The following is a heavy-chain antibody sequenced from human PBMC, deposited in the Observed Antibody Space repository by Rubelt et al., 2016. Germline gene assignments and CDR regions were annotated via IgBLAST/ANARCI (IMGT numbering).Heavy chain of an antibody. CDR1: GFTFSSYA. CDR2: ISGSGGST. J-gene: IGHJ6*02. Sequence: EVQLVESGGGLVKPGGSLRLSCAASGFTFSSYAMSWVRQAPGKGLEWVSAISGSGGSTYYADSVKGRFTISRDNSKNTLYLQMNSLRAEDTAVYYCARTYCGNGVCYGDPYPYGMDVWGQGTTVTVSS. V-gene: IGHV3-23*04. CDR3: ARTYCGNGVCYGDPYPYGMDV. D-gene: IGHD2-8*01.